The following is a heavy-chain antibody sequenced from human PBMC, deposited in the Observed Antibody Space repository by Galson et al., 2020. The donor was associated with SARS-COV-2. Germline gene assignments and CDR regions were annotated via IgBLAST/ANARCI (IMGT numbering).Heavy chain of an antibody. J-gene: IGHJ3*02. D-gene: IGHD1-26*01. Sequence: SETLSLTCTVSGGSISSSSYYWGWIRQPPGKGLEWIGSIYYSGSTYYNPSLKSRVTISVDTSKNQFSLKLSSVTAADTAVYYCARLVGATNIWGQGTMVTVSS. CDR3: ARLVGATNI. V-gene: IGHV4-39*01. CDR1: GGSISSSSYY. CDR2: IYYSGST.